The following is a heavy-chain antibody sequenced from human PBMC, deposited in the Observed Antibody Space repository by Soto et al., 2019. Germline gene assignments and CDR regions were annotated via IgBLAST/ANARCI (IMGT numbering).Heavy chain of an antibody. Sequence: SVKESCRASGYTFTGYYMHWVRQAPVQGLEWMGWINPNSGGTNYAQKFQGRVTMTRDTSISTAYMELSRLRSDDTAVYYCASEDHMLLVIDYWGQGTLVTVSS. CDR1: GYTFTGYY. CDR3: ASEDHMLLVIDY. J-gene: IGHJ4*02. CDR2: INPNSGGT. D-gene: IGHD6-6*01. V-gene: IGHV1-2*02.